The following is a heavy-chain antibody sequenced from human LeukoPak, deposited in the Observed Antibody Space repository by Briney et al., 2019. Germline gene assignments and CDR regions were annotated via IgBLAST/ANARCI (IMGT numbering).Heavy chain of an antibody. Sequence: PGGSLRLSCAASGFTFSNYGMSWVRQAPGKGLEWVSTISGSGGDTYFADSVKGRFTISRDNSKNTLYLQMNSLRAEDTAVYYCAKVYRTGWVSDAFDIWGQGTMVTVSS. J-gene: IGHJ3*02. D-gene: IGHD6-13*01. CDR3: AKVYRTGWVSDAFDI. V-gene: IGHV3-23*01. CDR2: ISGSGGDT. CDR1: GFTFSNYG.